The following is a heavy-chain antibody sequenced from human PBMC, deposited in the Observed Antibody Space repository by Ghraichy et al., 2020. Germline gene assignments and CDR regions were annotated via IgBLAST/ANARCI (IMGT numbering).Heavy chain of an antibody. J-gene: IGHJ3*02. Sequence: GSLRLSCTVSGGSITSSSYYWGWIRQPPGKGLRWIGTVFYSGDTYYNPSLQSRLTISVDTSKNQFSLRLSSVTAADTAIYYCARHGLADGSSAFEIWGQGTMVTVSS. D-gene: IGHD5-24*01. CDR1: GGSITSSSYY. CDR2: VFYSGDT. V-gene: IGHV4-39*01. CDR3: ARHGLADGSSAFEI.